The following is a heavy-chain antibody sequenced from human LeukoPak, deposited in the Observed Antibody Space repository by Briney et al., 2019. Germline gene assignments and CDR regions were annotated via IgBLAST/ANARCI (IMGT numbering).Heavy chain of an antibody. CDR1: GGSVNSGSYY. D-gene: IGHD1-26*01. CDR3: ARAAYSGSYHSDY. CDR2: IYYSGST. J-gene: IGHJ4*02. Sequence: SETLSLTCTVSGGSVNSGSYYWDWIRQPPGKGLEWIGYIYYSGSTNYNPSLKSRVTISVDTSKNQFSLKLSSVTAADTAVYYCARAAYSGSYHSDYWGQGTLVTVSS. V-gene: IGHV4-61*01.